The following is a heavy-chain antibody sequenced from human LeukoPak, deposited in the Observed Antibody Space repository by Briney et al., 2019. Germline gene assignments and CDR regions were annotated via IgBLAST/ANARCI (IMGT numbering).Heavy chain of an antibody. D-gene: IGHD6-13*01. CDR2: IYHSGRT. V-gene: IGHV4-59*01. J-gene: IGHJ4*02. CDR3: VRVVAAATFDY. CDR1: GASISSDY. Sequence: PSETLPLTCTVSGASISSDYWSWIRQPPGKGLEWIGYIYHSGRTNYKSSLKSRVSMSVDMSKNQFSLKLSSVTAADTAVYYCVRVVAAATFDYWGQGTLVSVSS.